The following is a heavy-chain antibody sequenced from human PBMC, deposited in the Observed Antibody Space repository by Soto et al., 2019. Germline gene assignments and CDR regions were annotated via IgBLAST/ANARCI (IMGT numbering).Heavy chain of an antibody. V-gene: IGHV3-21*01. CDR1: GFTFSSYS. CDR2: ISSSSSYI. CDR3: ARDLSYSSSSWWFEP. Sequence: GSLRLSCAASGFTFSSYSMNWVRQAPGKGLEWVSSISSSSSYIYYADSVKGRFTISRDNAKNSLYLQMNSLRAEDTAVYYCARDLSYSSSSWWFEPWGQGTLVTVSS. D-gene: IGHD6-6*01. J-gene: IGHJ5*02.